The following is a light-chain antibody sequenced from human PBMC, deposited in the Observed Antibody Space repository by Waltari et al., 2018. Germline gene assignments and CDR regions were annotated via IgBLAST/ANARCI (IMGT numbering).Light chain of an antibody. V-gene: IGKV1-9*01. CDR3: QQLNSYLPLT. CDR1: QGISSY. CDR2: AAS. Sequence: IHLTQSPSSLSASVGDRVTITCRSSQGISSYLAWYQQKPGKAPKLLIYAASTLQSGVPSRFSGSGSGTDFTLTISSLQPEDFATYYCQQLNSYLPLTFGGGTKVEIK. J-gene: IGKJ4*01.